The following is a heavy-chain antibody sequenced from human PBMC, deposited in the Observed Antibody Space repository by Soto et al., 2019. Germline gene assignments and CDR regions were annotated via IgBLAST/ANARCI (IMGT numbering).Heavy chain of an antibody. Sequence: QVQLVQSGAEVKKPGSSVKVSCKASGGTFSSYAISWVRQAPGQGLEWMGGIIPIFGTANYAQKFQGRVTISADESTSAAYMELSSLRSEDTPVYYCARVPPPSYYYDSSGYYWYFDLWGRGTLVTVSS. CDR1: GGTFSSYA. J-gene: IGHJ2*01. D-gene: IGHD3-22*01. V-gene: IGHV1-69*01. CDR2: IIPIFGTA. CDR3: ARVPPPSYYYDSSGYYWYFDL.